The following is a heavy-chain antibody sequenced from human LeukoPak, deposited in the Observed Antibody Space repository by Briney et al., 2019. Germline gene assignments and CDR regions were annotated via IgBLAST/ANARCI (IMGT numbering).Heavy chain of an antibody. CDR3: ARVGVVASAAKGEFYYYGMDV. CDR2: INHSGST. V-gene: IGHV4-34*01. D-gene: IGHD2-2*01. J-gene: IGHJ6*02. Sequence: SETLSLTCAVYGGSFSGYYWSWIRQPPGKGLEWIGEINHSGSTNYNPSLKSRVTISVDTSKNQFSLKLSSVIAADTAVYYCARVGVVASAAKGEFYYYGMDVWGQGTTVTVSS. CDR1: GGSFSGYY.